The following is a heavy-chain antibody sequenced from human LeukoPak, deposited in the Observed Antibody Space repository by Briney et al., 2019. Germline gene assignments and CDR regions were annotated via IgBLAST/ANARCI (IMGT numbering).Heavy chain of an antibody. V-gene: IGHV4-39*02. D-gene: IGHD6-13*01. J-gene: IGHJ3*02. Sequence: PSETLSLTCTVSGVPLSSDSHYWGWIRQPPGKGLEWIGSFYYSGSTYYNPSLKSRVTLLIDTSKNQFSLKLSSVTAADTAVYYCARDRGIAAAADAFEIWGQGTTVTVSS. CDR1: GVPLSSDSHY. CDR3: ARDRGIAAAADAFEI. CDR2: FYYSGST.